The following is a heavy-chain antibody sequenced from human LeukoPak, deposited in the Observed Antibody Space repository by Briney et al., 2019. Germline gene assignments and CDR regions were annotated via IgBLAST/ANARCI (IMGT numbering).Heavy chain of an antibody. V-gene: IGHV3-48*04. CDR2: ISSSSSTI. J-gene: IGHJ6*03. CDR3: ARAYSETYGLGYYYMDV. CDR1: GFTFSSYS. Sequence: GGSLRLSCAASGFTFSSYSMNWVRQAPGKGLEWVSYISSSSSTIYYADSVKGRFTISRDNAKNSLYLQMNSLRAEDTAVYYCARAYSETYGLGYYYMDVWGKGTRSPSP. D-gene: IGHD1-26*01.